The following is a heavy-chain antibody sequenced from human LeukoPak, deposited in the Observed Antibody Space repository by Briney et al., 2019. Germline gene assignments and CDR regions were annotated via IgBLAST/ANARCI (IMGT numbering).Heavy chain of an antibody. CDR2: IYTSGST. CDR3: ARGYYYDSSGYRHLFDY. V-gene: IGHV4-61*02. D-gene: IGHD3-22*01. Sequence: SETLSLTCTVSGGSISSGSYYWSWIRQPAGKGLEWIGRIYTSGSTNYNPSLKSRVTISVDTSKNQFSLKLSSVTAADTAVYYCARGYYYDSSGYRHLFDYWGQGALVTVSS. CDR1: GGSISSGSYY. J-gene: IGHJ4*02.